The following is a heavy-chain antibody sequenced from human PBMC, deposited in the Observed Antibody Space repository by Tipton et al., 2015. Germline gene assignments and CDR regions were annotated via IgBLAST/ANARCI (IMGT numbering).Heavy chain of an antibody. V-gene: IGHV3-53*01. CDR3: ARGWARYCSSTRCPYYFDY. J-gene: IGHJ4*02. Sequence: SLRLSCAASGFTVSSNYMSWVRQAPGKGLEWVSVIYSGGSTYYADSVKGRFTISRDNSKNTLYLQMNSLRAEDTAVYYCARGWARYCSSTRCPYYFDYWGQGTLVTVSS. D-gene: IGHD2-2*01. CDR2: IYSGGST. CDR1: GFTVSSNY.